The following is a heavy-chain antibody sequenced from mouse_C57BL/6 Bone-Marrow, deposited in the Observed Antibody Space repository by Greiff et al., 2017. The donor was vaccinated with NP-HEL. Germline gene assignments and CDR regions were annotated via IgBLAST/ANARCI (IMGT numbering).Heavy chain of an antibody. CDR1: GYAFSSSW. V-gene: IGHV1-82*01. J-gene: IGHJ4*01. CDR2: IYPGDGDT. CDR3: AAYYSNFGLYAMDY. Sequence: VKLQESGPELVKPGASVKISCKASGYAFSSSWMNWVKQRPGKGLEWIGRIYPGDGDTNYNGKFKGKATLTADKSSSTAYMQLSSLTSEDSAVYFCAAYYSNFGLYAMDYWGQGTSVTVSS. D-gene: IGHD2-5*01.